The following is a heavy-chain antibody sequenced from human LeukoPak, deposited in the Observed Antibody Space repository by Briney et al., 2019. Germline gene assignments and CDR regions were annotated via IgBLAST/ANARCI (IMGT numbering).Heavy chain of an antibody. J-gene: IGHJ6*02. CDR2: IYYSGST. D-gene: IGHD3-22*01. V-gene: IGHV4-59*01. CDR3: ARSKSRYDSSGYYSPKYYYYGMDV. Sequence: SETLSLTCTVSGGSISSYYWSWIRQPPGKGLEWIGYIYYSGSTNYNPSLKSRVTISVDTSKNQFSLKLSSVTAADTAVYYCARSKSRYDSSGYYSPKYYYYGMDVWGQGTTVTVSS. CDR1: GGSISSYY.